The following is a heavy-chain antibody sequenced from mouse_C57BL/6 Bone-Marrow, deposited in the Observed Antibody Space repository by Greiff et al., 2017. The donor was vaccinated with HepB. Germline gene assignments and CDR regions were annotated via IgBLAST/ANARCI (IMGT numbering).Heavy chain of an antibody. J-gene: IGHJ2*01. V-gene: IGHV1-15*01. CDR1: GYTFTDYE. CDR3: TRDYGSSFYFDY. CDR2: IDPETGGT. Sequence: QVQLQQSVAELVRPGASVTLSCKASGYTFTDYEMHWVKQTPVHGLEWIGAIDPETGGTAYNQKFKGKAILTADKSSSTAYMELRSLTSEDSAVYYCTRDYGSSFYFDYWGQGTTLTVSS. D-gene: IGHD1-1*01.